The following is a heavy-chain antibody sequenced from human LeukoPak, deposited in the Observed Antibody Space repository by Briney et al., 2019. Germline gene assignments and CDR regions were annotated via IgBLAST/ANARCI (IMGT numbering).Heavy chain of an antibody. V-gene: IGHV1-3*01. CDR3: ASSKRKGYSYGTEVYYYYYGMDV. CDR1: GYTFTSYA. CDR2: VNGGNGNT. Sequence: GASVKVSCKASGYTFTSYAMHWVRQAPGQRLEWMGWVNGGNGNTKYSQKFQGRVTITRDTSANAAYMELSSLRSEDTAVYYCASSKRKGYSYGTEVYYYYYGMDVWGQGTTVSVSS. D-gene: IGHD5-18*01. J-gene: IGHJ6*02.